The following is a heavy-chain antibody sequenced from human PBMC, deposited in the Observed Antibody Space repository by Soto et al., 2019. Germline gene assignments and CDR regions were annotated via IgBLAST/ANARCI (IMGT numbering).Heavy chain of an antibody. D-gene: IGHD2-15*01. CDR3: ARAYSDAFDI. Sequence: QVQLVESGGGLVKPGGSLRLSCAASGFIFSDYYMTWIRQAPGKGLEWVSYISSSGTGIYYPDSVKGRFTISRDNAKNSLYLQMSSLRAVDTAVYYCARAYSDAFDIWGQGTMVTVSS. V-gene: IGHV3-11*01. J-gene: IGHJ3*02. CDR2: ISSSGTGI. CDR1: GFIFSDYY.